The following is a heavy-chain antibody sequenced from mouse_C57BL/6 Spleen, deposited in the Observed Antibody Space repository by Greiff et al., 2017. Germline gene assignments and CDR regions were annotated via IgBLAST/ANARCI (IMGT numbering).Heavy chain of an antibody. CDR1: GYTFTSYG. J-gene: IGHJ3*01. Sequence: LVESGAELARPGASVKLSCKASGYTFTSYGISWVKQRTGQGLEWIGEIYPRSGNTYYNEKFKGKATLTADKSSSTAYMELRSLTSEDSAVYFCARGYGSSYDWFAYWGQGTLVTVSA. CDR2: IYPRSGNT. V-gene: IGHV1-81*01. CDR3: ARGYGSSYDWFAY. D-gene: IGHD1-1*01.